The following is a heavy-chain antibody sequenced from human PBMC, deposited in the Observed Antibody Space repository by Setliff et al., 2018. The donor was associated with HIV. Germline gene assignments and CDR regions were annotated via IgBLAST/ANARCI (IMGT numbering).Heavy chain of an antibody. D-gene: IGHD3-10*01. CDR2: IYPDDSDA. Sequence: PGESLKISCRGSGYNFPNYWIAWVRQMPGRGLEVMGLIYPDDSDARYNPSLRGQVTISADKSISTAYLQWSSLKASDSAIFYCARNHLNYASGNTKTSGAYYFDSWGQGTLVTVSS. V-gene: IGHV5-51*01. CDR3: ARNHLNYASGNTKTSGAYYFDS. CDR1: GYNFPNYW. J-gene: IGHJ4*02.